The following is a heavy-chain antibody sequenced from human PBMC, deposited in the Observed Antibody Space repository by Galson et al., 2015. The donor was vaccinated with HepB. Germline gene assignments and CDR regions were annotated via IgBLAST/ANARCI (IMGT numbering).Heavy chain of an antibody. Sequence: SLRLSCAASGFTFSNAWMSWVRQAPGKGLEWVGRIKSKTDGGTTDYAAPVKGRFTISRDDSKNTLYLQMNSLKTEDTAVYYCTTEYYYDSSGFLWGQGTLVTVSS. V-gene: IGHV3-15*01. CDR3: TTEYYYDSSGFL. CDR1: GFTFSNAW. D-gene: IGHD3-22*01. J-gene: IGHJ4*02. CDR2: IKSKTDGGTT.